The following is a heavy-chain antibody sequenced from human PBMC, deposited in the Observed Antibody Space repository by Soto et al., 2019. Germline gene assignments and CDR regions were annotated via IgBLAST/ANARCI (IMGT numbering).Heavy chain of an antibody. Sequence: EVQLVESGGGLVQPGGSLKLSCAVSGFTFSGSAMHWVRQASGKGLEWVGRIRSKSNRYATAYAASVKGRFTISRDDSKNTAYLQMNSLKTEDTAVYYCTRGYGDYVRDYWGQGTLVTVSS. CDR3: TRGYGDYVRDY. V-gene: IGHV3-73*01. CDR1: GFTFSGSA. J-gene: IGHJ4*02. CDR2: IRSKSNRYAT. D-gene: IGHD4-17*01.